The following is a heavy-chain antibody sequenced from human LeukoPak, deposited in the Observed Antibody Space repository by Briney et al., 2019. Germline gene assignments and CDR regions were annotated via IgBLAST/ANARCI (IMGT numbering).Heavy chain of an antibody. Sequence: PSETLSLTCIVSGGSISTYYWSWIRQPPGKGLEWIGYIFYTGSTIYNPSLKSRVTISVDMSKNDFSLKLSSVTAADTAVYYCARSVEMATMKAFDIWGQGTMVTVS. CDR3: ARSVEMATMKAFDI. CDR2: IFYTGST. CDR1: GGSISTYY. V-gene: IGHV4-59*01. D-gene: IGHD5-24*01. J-gene: IGHJ3*02.